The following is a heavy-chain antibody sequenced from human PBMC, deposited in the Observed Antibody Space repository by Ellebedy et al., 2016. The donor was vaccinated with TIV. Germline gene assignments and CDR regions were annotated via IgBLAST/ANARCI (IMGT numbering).Heavy chain of an antibody. V-gene: IGHV3-23*01. CDR3: DTITMVRGREGAFDY. CDR2: ISGSGGST. D-gene: IGHD3-10*01. CDR1: GFTFSSYA. Sequence: GGSLRLSXAASGFTFSSYAMSWVRQAPGKGLEWVSAISGSGGSTYYADSVKGRFTISRDNSKNTLYLQMNSLRAEDTAVYYCDTITMVRGREGAFDYWGQGTLVTVSS. J-gene: IGHJ4*02.